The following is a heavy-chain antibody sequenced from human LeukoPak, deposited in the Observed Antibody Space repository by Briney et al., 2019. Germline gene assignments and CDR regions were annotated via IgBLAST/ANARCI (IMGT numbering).Heavy chain of an antibody. CDR3: ARDRHDQTYPGQQLVNWFDP. CDR2: INPNSGGT. Sequence: ASVKVSRKASGYTFTGYYMHWVRQAPGQGLEWMGWINPNSGGTNYAQKFQGRVTMTRDTSISTAYMELSRLRSDDTAVYYCARDRHDQTYPGQQLVNWFDPWGQGTLVTVSS. V-gene: IGHV1-2*02. J-gene: IGHJ5*02. CDR1: GYTFTGYY. D-gene: IGHD6-13*01.